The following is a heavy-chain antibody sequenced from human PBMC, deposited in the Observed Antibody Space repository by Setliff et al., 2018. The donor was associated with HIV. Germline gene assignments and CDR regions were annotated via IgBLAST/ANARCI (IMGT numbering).Heavy chain of an antibody. D-gene: IGHD6-13*01. CDR2: ISGYNATT. V-gene: IGHV1-18*01. CDR3: AREGVATPDEEGYYFDQ. Sequence: ASVKVSCKASGYAFSNYGINWVRQAPGLGLEWMGWISGYNATTDFAQKFRDRVSVTTDSSASTVYMEVMRLTSDDTAVYYCAREGVATPDEEGYYFDQWGQGTLVTVSS. J-gene: IGHJ4*02. CDR1: GYAFSNYG.